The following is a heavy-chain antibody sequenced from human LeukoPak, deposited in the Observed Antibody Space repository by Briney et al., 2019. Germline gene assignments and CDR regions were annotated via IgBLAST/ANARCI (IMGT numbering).Heavy chain of an antibody. CDR3: ATTGATSPYSASWFNIEY. D-gene: IGHD6-13*01. V-gene: IGHV4-59*08. Sequence: SETLSLTCTVSGGSVTSYYCNWVRQPPGRGLEWIGYIYYSGGTNYNPSLESRVTISLDTAKNQFSLKLRSVTAEDTAVYYCATTGATSPYSASWFNIEYWGQGTLVTVSS. J-gene: IGHJ4*02. CDR2: IYYSGGT. CDR1: GGSVTSYY.